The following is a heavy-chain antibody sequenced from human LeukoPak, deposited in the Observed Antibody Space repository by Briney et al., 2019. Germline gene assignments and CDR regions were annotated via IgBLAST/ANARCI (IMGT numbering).Heavy chain of an antibody. CDR2: IIPIFGTA. D-gene: IGHD3-16*01. CDR3: ARDPFSLGRGGFDY. V-gene: IGHV1-69*13. J-gene: IGHJ4*02. Sequence: ASVKVSCKASGGTFSSYAISWVRQAPGLGLEWMGGIIPIFGTANYAQKFQGRVTITADESTSTAYMELSSLRSEDTAVYYCARDPFSLGRGGFDYWGQGTLVTVSS. CDR1: GGTFSSYA.